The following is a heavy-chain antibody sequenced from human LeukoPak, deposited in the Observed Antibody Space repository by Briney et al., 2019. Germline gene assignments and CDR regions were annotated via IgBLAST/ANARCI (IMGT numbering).Heavy chain of an antibody. CDR1: GFTFSSYA. CDR3: ARGGGRHVEY. Sequence: GGLRLSFAASGFTFSSYAMTWVRQAPGKGLEWVSTISGSGGDTYYVGSVKGRFTISRDNSRNTLYLQMNGLRAEDTAVYYCARGGGRHVEYWGQGNLVTVSS. J-gene: IGHJ4*02. V-gene: IGHV3-23*01. CDR2: ISGSGGDT. D-gene: IGHD3-16*01.